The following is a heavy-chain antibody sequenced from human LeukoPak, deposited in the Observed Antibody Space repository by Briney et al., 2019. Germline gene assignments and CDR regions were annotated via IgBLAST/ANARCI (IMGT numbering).Heavy chain of an antibody. D-gene: IGHD3-9*01. CDR2: IYYSGST. J-gene: IGHJ4*02. V-gene: IGHV4-39*01. Sequence: SETLSLTCTVSGGSISSSSYYWGWIRQPPGKGLEWNGSIYYSGSTYYNPSLKSRVTISVDTSKNQFSLKLSSVTAADTAVYYCARRPFYDILTEYYFDYWGQGTLVTVSS. CDR3: ARRPFYDILTEYYFDY. CDR1: GGSISSSSYY.